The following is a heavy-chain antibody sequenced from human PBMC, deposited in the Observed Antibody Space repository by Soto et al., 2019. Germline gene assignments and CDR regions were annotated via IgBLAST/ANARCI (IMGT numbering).Heavy chain of an antibody. D-gene: IGHD6-19*01. CDR1: GDSVSSNSAA. CDR2: TYYRAKWEN. Sequence: QVQLQQSGPGLVKPSQTLSLTCAISGDSVSSNSAAWNWIRQSPSRGLEWLGRTYYRAKWENDYAVSVKSPISINPVTSKNQFSLQLNSLTPEDTAVYYCAIDSGWFPRVGVFDYWGQGTLVTVSS. V-gene: IGHV6-1*01. CDR3: AIDSGWFPRVGVFDY. J-gene: IGHJ4*02.